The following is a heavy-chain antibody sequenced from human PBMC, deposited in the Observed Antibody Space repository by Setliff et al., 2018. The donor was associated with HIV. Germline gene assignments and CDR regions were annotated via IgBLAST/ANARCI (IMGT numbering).Heavy chain of an antibody. CDR3: AKASVTSIQYFDY. CDR1: GFTFSSYA. J-gene: IGHJ4*02. CDR2: ISAGGGDT. V-gene: IGHV3-23*01. D-gene: IGHD2-2*02. Sequence: GGSLRLSCAASGFTFSSYAMSWVRQAPGKGLEWVSTISAGGGDTYYADSVKGRFTISRDKSKNTLSLQMNSLRAEDTAVYYCAKASVTSIQYFDYWGQGTLVTVS.